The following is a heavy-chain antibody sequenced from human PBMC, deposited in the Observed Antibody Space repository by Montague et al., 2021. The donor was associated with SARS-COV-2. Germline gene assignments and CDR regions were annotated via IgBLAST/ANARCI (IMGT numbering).Heavy chain of an antibody. J-gene: IGHJ4*02. CDR1: GFTFSTYC. V-gene: IGHV3-74*01. D-gene: IGHD4/OR15-4a*01. Sequence: SLRLSCAASGFTFSTYCMYWIRQVPGKGLAWVSRINPDGDATTYADSVKGRFTISRDNSKNILYLQMNSLKAEDTAVYYCARSNWHDYADYWGQGNLVTVSS. CDR2: INPDGDAT. CDR3: ARSNWHDYADY.